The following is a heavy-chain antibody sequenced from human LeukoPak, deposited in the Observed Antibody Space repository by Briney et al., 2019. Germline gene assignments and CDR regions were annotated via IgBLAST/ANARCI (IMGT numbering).Heavy chain of an antibody. CDR1: GFTFSSYE. CDR2: ISSSGSTI. D-gene: IGHD2-2*01. Sequence: GGSLRLSCAASGFTFSSYEMNWVRQAPGKELEWVSYISSSGSTIYYADSVKGRFTISRDNAKNSLYLQMNSLRAEDTAVYYCAAGLDIVVVPAASYYGMDVWGKGTTVTVSS. CDR3: AAGLDIVVVPAASYYGMDV. V-gene: IGHV3-48*03. J-gene: IGHJ6*04.